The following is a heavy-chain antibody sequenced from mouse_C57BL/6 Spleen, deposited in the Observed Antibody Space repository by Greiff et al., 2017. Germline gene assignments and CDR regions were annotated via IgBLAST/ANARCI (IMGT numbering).Heavy chain of an antibody. Sequence: VKLQESGAELARPGASVKMSCKASGYTFPSYTMHWVKQRPGQGLEWIGYINPSSGYTKYNQKFKDKATLTADKSSSTAYMQLSSLTSEDSAVYYCARDYGSEAWFAYWGQGTLVTVSA. CDR3: ARDYGSEAWFAY. V-gene: IGHV1-4*01. CDR1: GYTFPSYT. D-gene: IGHD1-1*01. J-gene: IGHJ3*01. CDR2: INPSSGYT.